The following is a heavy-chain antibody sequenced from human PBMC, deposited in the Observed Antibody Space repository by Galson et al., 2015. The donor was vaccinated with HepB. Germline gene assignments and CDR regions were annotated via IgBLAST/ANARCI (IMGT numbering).Heavy chain of an antibody. CDR3: AKDRTYGDAFEI. D-gene: IGHD4-17*01. V-gene: IGHV3-9*01. CDR1: GFTFDDYA. CDR2: ISWNSGSI. J-gene: IGHJ3*02. Sequence: SLRLSCAASGFTFDDYAMHWVRHAPGKGLEWVSGISWNSGSIGYADSVKGRFTISRDNAKNSLYLQMNSLRAEDTALYYCAKDRTYGDAFEIWGQGTMVTVSS.